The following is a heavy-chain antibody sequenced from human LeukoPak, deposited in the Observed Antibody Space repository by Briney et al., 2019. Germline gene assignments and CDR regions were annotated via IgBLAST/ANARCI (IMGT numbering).Heavy chain of an antibody. CDR1: GGTFSSYA. CDR2: IIPIFGTA. Sequence: SVKVSCKASGGTFSSYAISWVRQAPGQGLEWMGGIIPIFGTANYAQKFQGRVTITADESTSTAYMELSSLRSEDTAVYYCARLTSGYDWWLDPWGQGTLVTVSS. V-gene: IGHV1-69*01. J-gene: IGHJ5*02. D-gene: IGHD5-12*01. CDR3: ARLTSGYDWWLDP.